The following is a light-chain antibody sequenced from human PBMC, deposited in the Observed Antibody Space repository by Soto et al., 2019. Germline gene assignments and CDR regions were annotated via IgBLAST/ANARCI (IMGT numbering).Light chain of an antibody. CDR3: SSYKRSSTLEV. J-gene: IGLJ1*01. Sequence: QSALTQPASVSGSPGQSITIPCTGTSSDIGGHNYVSWYQQHPGKAPKLMIYDVSNRPSGVSNRFSGSKSGNTASLTISGLQADDEDDYYCSSYKRSSTLEVFGTGTKLTVL. V-gene: IGLV2-14*03. CDR1: SSDIGGHNY. CDR2: DVS.